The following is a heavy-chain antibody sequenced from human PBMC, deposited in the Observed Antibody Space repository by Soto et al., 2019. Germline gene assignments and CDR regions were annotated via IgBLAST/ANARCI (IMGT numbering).Heavy chain of an antibody. Sequence: QVQLVQSGAEVKKPGASVKVSCKASGYTFTTYPLHWVRQPPGQRPEWMGGINPASGNTKHSKKFQDRVTITRDTSASTGYMELSSLRSEDTAVYYCGRSVVGATGEILYNAMDVWGQGTTVTVSS. CDR3: GRSVVGATGEILYNAMDV. J-gene: IGHJ6*02. CDR2: INPASGNT. V-gene: IGHV1-3*01. D-gene: IGHD1-26*01. CDR1: GYTFTTYP.